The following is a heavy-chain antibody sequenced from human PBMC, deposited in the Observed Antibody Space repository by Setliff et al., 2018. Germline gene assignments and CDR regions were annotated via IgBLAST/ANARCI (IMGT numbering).Heavy chain of an antibody. D-gene: IGHD3-22*01. Sequence: ASVKVSCKTSGYTFSSYGISWVRQAPGQGLQWMGWISADNGHTKNVQEFQGRVTMTTDTTTSTAYLELRSLRPDDTAVYYCARERDYDGLNYYGMDVWGQGTMVTVSS. CDR2: ISADNGHT. CDR1: GYTFSSYG. CDR3: ARERDYDGLNYYGMDV. J-gene: IGHJ6*01. V-gene: IGHV1-18*01.